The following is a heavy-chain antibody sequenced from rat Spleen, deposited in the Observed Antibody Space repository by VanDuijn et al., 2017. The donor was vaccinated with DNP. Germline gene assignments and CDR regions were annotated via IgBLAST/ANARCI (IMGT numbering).Heavy chain of an antibody. Sequence: EVQLVESGGGLVQPGRSLKLSCAASGFTFSNYGMAWVRQAPTKGLEWVATILYDGSRTYYRDSVKGRFTISRDNAKSTLYLQMDSLRSEDTATYYCATFEGRDAWGQGTSVTVSS. J-gene: IGHJ4*01. CDR1: GFTFSNYG. CDR3: ATFEGRDA. CDR2: ILYDGSRT. V-gene: IGHV5-29*01. D-gene: IGHD1-11*01.